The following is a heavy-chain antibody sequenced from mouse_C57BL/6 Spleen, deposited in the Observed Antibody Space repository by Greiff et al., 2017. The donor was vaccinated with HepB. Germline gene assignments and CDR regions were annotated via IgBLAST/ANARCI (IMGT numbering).Heavy chain of an antibody. D-gene: IGHD1-1*01. CDR3: VRQDGSSPFDY. Sequence: EVNVVESGGGLVQPKGSLKLSCAASGFSFNTYAMNWVRQAPGKGLEWVARIRSKSNNYATYYADSVKDRFTISRDDSESMLYLQMNNLKTEDTAMYYCVRQDGSSPFDYWGQGTTLTVSS. V-gene: IGHV10-1*01. CDR1: GFSFNTYA. CDR2: IRSKSNNYAT. J-gene: IGHJ2*01.